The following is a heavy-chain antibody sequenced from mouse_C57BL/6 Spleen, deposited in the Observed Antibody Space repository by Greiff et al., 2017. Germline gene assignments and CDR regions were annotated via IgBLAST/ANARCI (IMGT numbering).Heavy chain of an antibody. D-gene: IGHD2-14*01. CDR1: GYTFTSYW. CDR3: ARDRGGPFDY. Sequence: QVQLQQPGAELVRPGSSVKLSCKASGYTFTSYWMHWVKQRPIQGLEWIGNIDPSDSETHSNQKFKDKATLTVDKSSSTAYMQLSSLTSEDSAVYYCARDRGGPFDYWGQGTTLTVSS. J-gene: IGHJ2*01. V-gene: IGHV1-52*01. CDR2: IDPSDSET.